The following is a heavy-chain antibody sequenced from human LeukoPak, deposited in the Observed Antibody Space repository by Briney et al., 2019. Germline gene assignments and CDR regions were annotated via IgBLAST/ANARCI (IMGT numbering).Heavy chain of an antibody. J-gene: IGHJ4*02. Sequence: GGSLRLSCAASGFTFSSYAMSWVRQAPGKGLEWVSAISGSGGSTYYADSVKGRFTISRDNSKNTVFLQMNSLRVEDTAVYYCARELSQIVWGGLDYGGQGTLVSVSS. CDR1: GFTFSSYA. D-gene: IGHD2-21*01. CDR2: ISGSGGST. V-gene: IGHV3-23*01. CDR3: ARELSQIVWGGLDY.